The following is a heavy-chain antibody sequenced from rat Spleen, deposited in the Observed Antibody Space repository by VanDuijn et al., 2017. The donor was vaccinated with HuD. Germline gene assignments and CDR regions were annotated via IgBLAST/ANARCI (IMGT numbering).Heavy chain of an antibody. CDR3: ARSVEYYGYTNYYVMDA. CDR1: GHSITSSYR. V-gene: IGHV3-3*01. D-gene: IGHD1-9*01. J-gene: IGHJ4*01. Sequence: EVQLQESGPGPVKVSESLSLTCSVTGHSITSSYRWNWIRKFPGNKLEWMGYINSAATTNYNPSLKSRISITRDTSKNQFFLQVNSVTTEDTATYYCARSVEYYGYTNYYVMDAWGQGASVTVSS. CDR2: INSAATT.